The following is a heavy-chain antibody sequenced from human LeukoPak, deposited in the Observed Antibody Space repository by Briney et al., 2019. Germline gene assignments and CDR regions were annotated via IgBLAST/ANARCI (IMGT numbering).Heavy chain of an antibody. V-gene: IGHV3-30*18. CDR2: ISYDGSNK. D-gene: IGHD2-21*01. Sequence: PGGSLRLSCAASGFIFSSYGIHWVRQAPGKGLEWVAVISYDGSNKYYADSVKGRFTISRDNAKNTLYLQMNTLRPEDTALYFCAKDFALWSQGRYYGMDVWGQGTTVTVSS. J-gene: IGHJ6*02. CDR1: GFIFSSYG. CDR3: AKDFALWSQGRYYGMDV.